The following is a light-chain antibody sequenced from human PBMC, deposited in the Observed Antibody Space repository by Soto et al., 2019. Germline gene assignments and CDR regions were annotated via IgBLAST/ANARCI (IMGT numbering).Light chain of an antibody. J-gene: IGKJ1*01. Sequence: DIQMTQSPSTLSASVGDRVTITCRASESISSWLAWYQQKPRKAPKILINLASSLESGVPSRFSGSGSGTEFTLTITSLQPDDFATYYCQQYKTYLWTFGQGTKVELK. CDR1: ESISSW. V-gene: IGKV1-5*03. CDR3: QQYKTYLWT. CDR2: LAS.